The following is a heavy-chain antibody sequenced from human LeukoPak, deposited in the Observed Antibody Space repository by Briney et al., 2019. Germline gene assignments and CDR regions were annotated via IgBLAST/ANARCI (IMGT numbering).Heavy chain of an antibody. J-gene: IGHJ3*02. V-gene: IGHV4-59*12. CDR2: IYYSGST. CDR3: ARIWFGDHNAFDI. CDR1: GGSISSYY. Sequence: SETLSLTCTVSGGSISSYYWSWIRQPPGKGLEWIGYIYYSGSTNYNPSLKSRVTISVDTSKNQFSLKLSSVTAADTAVYYCARIWFGDHNAFDIWGQETMVTVSS. D-gene: IGHD3-10*01.